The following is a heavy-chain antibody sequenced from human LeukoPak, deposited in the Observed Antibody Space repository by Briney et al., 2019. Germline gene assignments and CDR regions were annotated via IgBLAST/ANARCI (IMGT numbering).Heavy chain of an antibody. V-gene: IGHV3-74*03. Sequence: PGGSLRLSCAASGFTFSNYFMHWVHQAPGKGLVWVSRINSDGTSIMYADSVKGRFTISRDNAKNMLYMQMNSLRDEDTAVYYCARRVDATRWFDPWGQGTLVTVSS. CDR2: INSDGTSI. D-gene: IGHD2-15*01. CDR3: ARRVDATRWFDP. J-gene: IGHJ5*02. CDR1: GFTFSNYF.